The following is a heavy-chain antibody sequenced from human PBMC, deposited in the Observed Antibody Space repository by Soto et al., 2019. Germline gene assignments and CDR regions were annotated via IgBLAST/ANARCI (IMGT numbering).Heavy chain of an antibody. CDR1: GGTFSSYT. CDR3: ARSLGAYCGGDCYSGMDV. J-gene: IGHJ6*02. Sequence: SVKVSCKASGGTFSSYTISWVRQAPGQGLEWMGRIIPILGIANYAQKFQGRVTITADKSTSTAYMELSSLRSEDTAVYYCARSLGAYCGGDCYSGMDVWGQGTTVTVSS. CDR2: IIPILGIA. V-gene: IGHV1-69*02. D-gene: IGHD2-21*02.